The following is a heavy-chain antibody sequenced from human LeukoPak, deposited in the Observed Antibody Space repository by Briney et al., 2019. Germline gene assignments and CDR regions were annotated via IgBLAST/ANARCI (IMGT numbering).Heavy chain of an antibody. CDR1: GYTFTGYY. V-gene: IGHV1-8*02. D-gene: IGHD3-10*01. CDR2: MNPNSGNT. Sequence: GASVKVSCKASGYTFTGYYMHWVRQAPGQGLEWMGWMNPNSGNTGYAKKFQGRVTMTRNTSISTAYMELSSLRSEDTAVYYCARQDARVRGVIMGIYYYYYMDVWGKGTTVTISS. J-gene: IGHJ6*03. CDR3: ARQDARVRGVIMGIYYYYYMDV.